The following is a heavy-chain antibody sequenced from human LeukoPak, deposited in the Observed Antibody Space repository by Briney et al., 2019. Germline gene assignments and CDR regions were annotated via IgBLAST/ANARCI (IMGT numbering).Heavy chain of an antibody. V-gene: IGHV1-3*01. D-gene: IGHD3-10*01. Sequence: ASVKVSCKASGYIFTRYAMYWVRQAPGQRLEWMGWINAGKGNTKYSQKFQGRVTITRDTSASTAYMELSSLRSEDTAVCYCARGEVITMVRGVIGSNWFDLWGQGTLVTVSS. CDR3: ARGEVITMVRGVIGSNWFDL. CDR2: INAGKGNT. J-gene: IGHJ5*02. CDR1: GYIFTRYA.